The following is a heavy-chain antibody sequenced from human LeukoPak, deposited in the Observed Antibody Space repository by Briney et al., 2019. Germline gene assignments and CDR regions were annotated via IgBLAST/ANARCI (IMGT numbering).Heavy chain of an antibody. J-gene: IGHJ6*03. Sequence: PGGSLRLSCAASGFTFSIYSMNWVRQAPGKGLEWVSYDSNSSSTIYYADSVKGRFTISRDNAKNSLYLQMNSLRAEDTAVYYCARGVRRFLEWVSMDVWGKGTTVTVSS. CDR3: ARGVRRFLEWVSMDV. CDR1: GFTFSIYS. V-gene: IGHV3-48*01. D-gene: IGHD3-3*01. CDR2: DSNSSSTI.